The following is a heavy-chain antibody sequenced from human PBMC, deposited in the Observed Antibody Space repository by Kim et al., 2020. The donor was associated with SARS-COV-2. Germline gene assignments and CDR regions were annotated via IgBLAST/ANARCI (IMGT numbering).Heavy chain of an antibody. CDR2: FDPEDGET. CDR3: ATGRVAGPPAWFDP. D-gene: IGHD2-15*01. CDR1: GYTLTELS. V-gene: IGHV1-24*01. J-gene: IGHJ5*02. Sequence: ASVKVSCKVSGYTLTELSMHWVRQAPGKGLEWMGGFDPEDGETIYAQKFQGRVTMTEDTSTDTAYMELSILRSEDTAVYYCATGRVAGPPAWFDPWGQGTLVTVSS.